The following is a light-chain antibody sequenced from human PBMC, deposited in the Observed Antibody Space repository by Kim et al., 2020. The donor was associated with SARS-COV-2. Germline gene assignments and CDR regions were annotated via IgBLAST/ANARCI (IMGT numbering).Light chain of an antibody. CDR1: QSVSST. CDR3: QQYNDWVGGT. V-gene: IGKV3-15*01. CDR2: GAS. J-gene: IGKJ2*02. Sequence: EIVMTQSPATLSVSPGERATLSCRASQSVSSTLAWYQHKPGQAPRLLIYGASTRATGVPARFSGSGSGTEFTLTISSLQSEDFAIYYCQQYNDWVGGTFGQGTNWRS.